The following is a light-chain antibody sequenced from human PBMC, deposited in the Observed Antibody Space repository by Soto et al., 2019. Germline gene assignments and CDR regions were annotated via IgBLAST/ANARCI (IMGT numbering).Light chain of an antibody. Sequence: QSALTQPASVSGSPGQSITISCTGTSSDVGGYNYVSWYQQHPGKAPKLMIYDVSNRPSGVSNRFSGSKSGNTASLTSSGLQAEDEADYYCSSYTISTLVVFGGGTQLTVL. CDR2: DVS. V-gene: IGLV2-14*01. CDR1: SSDVGGYNY. CDR3: SSYTISTLVV. J-gene: IGLJ2*01.